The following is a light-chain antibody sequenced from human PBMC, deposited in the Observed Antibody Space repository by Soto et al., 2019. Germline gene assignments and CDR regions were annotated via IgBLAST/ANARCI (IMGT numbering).Light chain of an antibody. CDR3: QLYGSSPLT. CDR2: GAS. V-gene: IGKV3-20*01. CDR1: QSVRSNE. J-gene: IGKJ4*01. Sequence: EIVLTQSPGTLSLSPGERATLSCRASQSVRSNELAWYQQKPGQAPRLLIYGASSRATAIPDRVSGSGSGTDFTLTISRLEPDDFAVYYCQLYGSSPLTFGGGTKVEFK.